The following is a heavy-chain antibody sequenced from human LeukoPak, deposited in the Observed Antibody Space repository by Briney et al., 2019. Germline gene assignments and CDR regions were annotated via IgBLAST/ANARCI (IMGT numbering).Heavy chain of an antibody. D-gene: IGHD3-10*01. CDR3: ARDGSGSPRAFDI. CDR2: INHSGST. J-gene: IGHJ3*02. Sequence: SETLSLTCAVYGGSFSGYYWSWIRQPPGKGLEWIGEINHSGSTNYNPSLKSRVTISVDTSKNQFSLKLSSVTAADTAVYYCARDGSGSPRAFDIWGQGTMVTVSS. V-gene: IGHV4-34*01. CDR1: GGSFSGYY.